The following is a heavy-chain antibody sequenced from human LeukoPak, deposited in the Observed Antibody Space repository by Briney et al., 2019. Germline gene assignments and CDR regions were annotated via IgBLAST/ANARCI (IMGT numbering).Heavy chain of an antibody. CDR2: ISSSSSYI. Sequence: PGGSLRLSCAASGFSFRSYTMNWVRQAPGKGLEWVSSISSSSSYIYCADSVKGRFTISRDNARNSLYLQMNSLRAEDTAVYYCARDTSSDYWGQGTLVTVSS. CDR1: GFSFRSYT. CDR3: ARDTSSDY. J-gene: IGHJ4*02. V-gene: IGHV3-21*01.